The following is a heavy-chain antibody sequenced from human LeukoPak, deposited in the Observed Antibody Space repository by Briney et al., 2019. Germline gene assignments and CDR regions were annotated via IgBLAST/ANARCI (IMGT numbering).Heavy chain of an antibody. Sequence: GGSLRLXCAASGFTFSSYAMSWARRAPGKGLEWVSAISGSGGSTYYADSVKGRFTISRDNSKNALYLQMNSLRAEDTAVYYCAISVGAAGGYFDYWGQGTLVTVSS. J-gene: IGHJ4*02. V-gene: IGHV3-23*01. CDR3: AISVGAAGGYFDY. CDR2: ISGSGGST. D-gene: IGHD3-16*01. CDR1: GFTFSSYA.